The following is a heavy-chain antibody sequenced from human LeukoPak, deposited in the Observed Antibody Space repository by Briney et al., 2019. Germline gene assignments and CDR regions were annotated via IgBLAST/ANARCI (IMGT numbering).Heavy chain of an antibody. D-gene: IGHD1-26*01. CDR2: IINTVGST. CDR3: AQGGRLLDY. Sequence: GGSLRLSCSASVFTFSNYGMSWVPQAPGKGVDWVSTIINTVGSTFYVDSVKVRFTISRDNTTPTLYLQMHSLRDADKAIYYCAQGGRLLDYWGQGTLVTVSS. CDR1: VFTFSNYG. V-gene: IGHV3-23*01. J-gene: IGHJ4*02.